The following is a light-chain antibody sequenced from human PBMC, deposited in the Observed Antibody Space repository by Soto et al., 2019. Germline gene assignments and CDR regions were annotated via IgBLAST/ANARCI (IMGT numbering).Light chain of an antibody. CDR2: GAS. J-gene: IGKJ1*01. Sequence: EIVLTQSPGTLSLSPGERATLSCRASQSVSSSYLAWYQQKPGQAPMLLIYGASSRATGIPDRFSGSGSGKDFTLTISRLEPEDFAVYYCQQYGSSPATFGQGTKVEIK. CDR3: QQYGSSPAT. V-gene: IGKV3-20*01. CDR1: QSVSSSY.